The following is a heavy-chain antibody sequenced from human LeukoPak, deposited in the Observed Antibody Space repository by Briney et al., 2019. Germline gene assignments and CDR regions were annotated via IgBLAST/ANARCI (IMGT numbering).Heavy chain of an antibody. D-gene: IGHD3-22*01. CDR3: ARDSGYYDSSGYYSDAFDI. CDR2: INPSGGST. J-gene: IGHJ3*02. Sequence: ASVKVCCKASGYTFTSYYMHWVRQAPGQGLEWMGIINPSGGSTSYAQKFQGRVTMTRDTSTSTDYMELSSLRSEDTAVYYCARDSGYYDSSGYYSDAFDIWGQGTMVTVSS. CDR1: GYTFTSYY. V-gene: IGHV1-46*01.